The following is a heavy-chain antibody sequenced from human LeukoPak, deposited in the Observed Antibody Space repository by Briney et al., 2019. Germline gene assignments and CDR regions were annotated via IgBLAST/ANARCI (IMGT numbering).Heavy chain of an antibody. CDR3: ATMGTHYYYGSGSYYGY. V-gene: IGHV4-39*01. J-gene: IGHJ4*02. D-gene: IGHD3-10*01. Sequence: NPSQTLSLTCTVSGGSISSSSYYWGWIRQPPGKGLEWIGSIYYSGSTYYNPSLKSRVTISVDTSKNQFSLKLSSVTAADTAVYYCATMGTHYYYGSGSYYGYWGQGTLVTVSS. CDR2: IYYSGST. CDR1: GGSISSSSYY.